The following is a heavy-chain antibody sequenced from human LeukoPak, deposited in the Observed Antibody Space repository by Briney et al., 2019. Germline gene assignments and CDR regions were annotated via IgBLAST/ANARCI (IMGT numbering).Heavy chain of an antibody. CDR1: GYTFTSYG. CDR2: SSAYNGNT. Sequence: GASVKVSCKASGYTFTSYGFSWVRQAPGQGREWMGWSSAYNGNTNYAQKLQGRVTMTTDTSTSTAYMELRSLRSDDTAVYYCARAPHPRAVAGTEDYWGQGTLVTVSS. CDR3: ARAPHPRAVAGTEDY. V-gene: IGHV1-18*01. D-gene: IGHD6-19*01. J-gene: IGHJ4*02.